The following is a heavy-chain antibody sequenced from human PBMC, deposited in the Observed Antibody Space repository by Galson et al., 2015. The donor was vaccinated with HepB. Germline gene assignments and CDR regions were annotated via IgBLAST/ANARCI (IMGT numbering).Heavy chain of an antibody. CDR1: GGTFSSYA. CDR2: IIPIFGTA. V-gene: IGHV1-69*13. CDR3: ARDRAGELDYYDSSGPNWFDP. Sequence: SVKVSCKASGGTFSSYAISWVRQAPGQGLEWMGGIIPIFGTANYAQKFQGRVTITADESTSTAYMELSSLRSEDTAVYYCARDRAGELDYYDSSGPNWFDPWGQGTLVTASS. D-gene: IGHD3-22*01. J-gene: IGHJ5*02.